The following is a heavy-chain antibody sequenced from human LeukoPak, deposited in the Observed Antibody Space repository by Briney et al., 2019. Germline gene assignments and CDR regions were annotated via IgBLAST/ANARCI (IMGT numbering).Heavy chain of an antibody. CDR3: GRQGYTASYYFLDY. CDR1: SGSISSYY. CDR2: IYTTGTT. V-gene: IGHV4-4*07. J-gene: IGHJ4*02. D-gene: IGHD1-26*01. Sequence: SETLSLTCTVSSGSISSYYWGWVRQPPGKGLEWIGRIYTTGTTHYNPSLKSRVTMSVDTSTNQFSLNLRPMTAADTAVYYCGRQGYTASYYFLDYWSQGTLVTVS.